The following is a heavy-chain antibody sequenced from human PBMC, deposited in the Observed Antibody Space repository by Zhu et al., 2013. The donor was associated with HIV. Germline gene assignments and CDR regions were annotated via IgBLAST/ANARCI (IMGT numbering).Heavy chain of an antibody. CDR2: IIPIFGTA. J-gene: IGHJ6*02. CDR3: ARQRLGYCSSTSCYASGYYYGMDV. Sequence: QVQLVQSGAEVKKPGSSVKVSCKASGGTFSSYAISWVRQAPGQGLEWMGGIIPIFGTANYAQKFQGRVTITADESTSTAYMELSSLRSEDTAVYYCARQRLGYCSSTSCYASGYYYGMDVWGQGTTVTVSS. D-gene: IGHD2-2*01. V-gene: IGHV1-69*01. CDR1: GGTFSSYA.